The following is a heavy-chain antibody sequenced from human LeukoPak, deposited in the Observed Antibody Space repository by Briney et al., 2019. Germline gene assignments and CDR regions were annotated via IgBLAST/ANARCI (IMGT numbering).Heavy chain of an antibody. V-gene: IGHV3-48*01. J-gene: IGHJ4*02. Sequence: GGSLRLSCAASGFTFSSYSMNWVRQAPGKGLEWVSYISSSSSTIYYADSVKGRFTISRDNAKNSLYLQMNSLRAEDTAVYYGARYLWRYSNYGLFDYWGQGTLVTVSS. CDR3: ARYLWRYSNYGLFDY. D-gene: IGHD4-11*01. CDR2: ISSSSSTI. CDR1: GFTFSSYS.